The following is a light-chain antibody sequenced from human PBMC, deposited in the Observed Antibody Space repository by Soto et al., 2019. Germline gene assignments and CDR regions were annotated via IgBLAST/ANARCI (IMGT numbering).Light chain of an antibody. V-gene: IGLV2-11*01. CDR2: DVS. Sequence: QSALTQPRSASGSPGQSITISCTGTSSDVGGYNYVSWYRQHPGKAPKLMIYDVSKRPSGVPDRFSGSKSGNTASLTISGLQAEDEADYYCCSYAGSYTHYVFGTGPKVTVL. J-gene: IGLJ1*01. CDR1: SSDVGGYNY. CDR3: CSYAGSYTHYV.